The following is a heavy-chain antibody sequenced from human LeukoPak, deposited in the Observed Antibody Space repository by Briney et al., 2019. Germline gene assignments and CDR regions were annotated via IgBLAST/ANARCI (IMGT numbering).Heavy chain of an antibody. J-gene: IGHJ6*03. D-gene: IGHD2-21*02. CDR3: ARARGDWGHYYYYYMDV. CDR1: GGSISSGSYY. CDR2: IYTSGST. Sequence: SQTLSLTCTVSGGSISSGSYYWSWIRQPAGKGLEWIGRIYTSGSTNYNPSLKSRVTISVDTSKNQFSLKLSSVTAADTAVYYCARARGDWGHYYYYYMDVWGKGTTVTVSS. V-gene: IGHV4-61*02.